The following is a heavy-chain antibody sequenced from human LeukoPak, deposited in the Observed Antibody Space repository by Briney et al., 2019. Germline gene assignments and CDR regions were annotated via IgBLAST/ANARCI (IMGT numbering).Heavy chain of an antibody. Sequence: TGGSLRLSCAASGFTFSNYGMHWVRQAPGKGLEWVAVVSYEGRSQYYADSVKGRFTISRDNAKNTLYLQMNSLRAEDTAVYYCAVLSTSNRKWGQGTLVTVSS. J-gene: IGHJ4*02. D-gene: IGHD2-2*01. CDR2: VSYEGRSQ. CDR3: AVLSTSNRK. V-gene: IGHV3-30*03. CDR1: GFTFSNYG.